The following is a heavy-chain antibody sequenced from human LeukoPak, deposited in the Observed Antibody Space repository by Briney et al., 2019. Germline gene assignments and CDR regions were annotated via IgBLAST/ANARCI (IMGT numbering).Heavy chain of an antibody. D-gene: IGHD2-2*01. J-gene: IGHJ1*01. CDR3: ARGRYCSSTSCANGRRGYFQH. CDR1: GGSFSGYY. CDR2: INHSGST. Sequence: SETLSLTCAVYGGSFSGYYWSWIRPPPGKGLEWIGEINHSGSTNYNPSLKSRVTISVDTSKNQFSLELSSVTAADTAVYCCARGRYCSSTSCANGRRGYFQHWGQGTLVTVSS. V-gene: IGHV4-34*01.